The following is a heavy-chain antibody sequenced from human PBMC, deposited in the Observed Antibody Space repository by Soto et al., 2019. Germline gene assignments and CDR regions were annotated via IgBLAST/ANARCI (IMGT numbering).Heavy chain of an antibody. CDR1: GFTFSSYG. J-gene: IGHJ4*02. D-gene: IGHD6-19*01. CDR3: ASEGTGYSSGWYTDY. V-gene: IGHV3-33*01. Sequence: GGSLRLSCAASGFTFSSYGMHWVRQAPGKGLEWVAVIWYDGSNKYYADSVKGRFTISRDNSKNTLYLQMNSLRAEDTAVYYCASEGTGYSSGWYTDYWGQGTLVTVSS. CDR2: IWYDGSNK.